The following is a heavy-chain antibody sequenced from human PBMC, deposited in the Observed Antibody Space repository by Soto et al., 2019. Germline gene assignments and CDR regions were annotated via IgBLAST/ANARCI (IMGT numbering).Heavy chain of an antibody. CDR1: GYIFTGNH. D-gene: IGHD4-4*01. V-gene: IGHV1-2*04. Sequence: GASVKVSCKVFGYIFTGNHIYWVRQAPGQGLEWMGWINPNSGGTNYAQKFQGWVTMTRDTSISTVYMELSRLRSDDTAMYFCARGKKTVTTTDYFYHYMDVWGNGTTVTVSS. CDR3: ARGKKTVTTTDYFYHYMDV. CDR2: INPNSGGT. J-gene: IGHJ6*03.